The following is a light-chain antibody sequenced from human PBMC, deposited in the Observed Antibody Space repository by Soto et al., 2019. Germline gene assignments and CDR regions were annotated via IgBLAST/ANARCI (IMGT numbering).Light chain of an antibody. CDR3: QQYGSSPLIS. J-gene: IGKJ5*01. Sequence: EIVLTQSPGTLSLSPGERATLSCRASQSVSSSYLAWYQQKPGQAPRLLIYGASTRATGIPARFSGSGSGRDFTLTISGLEPEDFAVYYCQQYGSSPLISFGQGTRLEI. CDR2: GAS. V-gene: IGKV3-20*01. CDR1: QSVSSSY.